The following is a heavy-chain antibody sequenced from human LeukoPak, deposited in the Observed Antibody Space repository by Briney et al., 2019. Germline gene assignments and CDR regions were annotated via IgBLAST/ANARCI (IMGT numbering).Heavy chain of an antibody. V-gene: IGHV4-39*01. CDR2: IYYSGST. CDR1: XYY. D-gene: IGHD2-2*01. Sequence: XYYWGWXRQPPGKGLEWIGSIYYSGSTYYNPSLKSRVTISVDTSKNQFSLKLSSVTAADTAVYYCAVPSADAFDIWGQGTMVTVSS. CDR3: AVPSADAFDI. J-gene: IGHJ3*02.